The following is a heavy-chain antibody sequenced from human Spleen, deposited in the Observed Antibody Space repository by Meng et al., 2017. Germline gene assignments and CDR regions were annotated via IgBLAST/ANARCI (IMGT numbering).Heavy chain of an antibody. Sequence: ASVKVSCKASGYTFTSYGISWVRQAPGQGLEWMGWISAYNGNTNYAQKLQGRVTMTTDTSTSTAYMELRSLRSDDTAVYYCAREWSSGWQINWFDPWGQGTLVTVSS. J-gene: IGHJ5*02. D-gene: IGHD6-19*01. CDR2: ISAYNGNT. CDR3: AREWSSGWQINWFDP. CDR1: GYTFTSYG. V-gene: IGHV1-18*01.